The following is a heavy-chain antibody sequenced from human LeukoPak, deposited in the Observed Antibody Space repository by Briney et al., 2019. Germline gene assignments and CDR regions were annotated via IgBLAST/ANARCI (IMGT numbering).Heavy chain of an antibody. CDR1: GFTFSSYA. Sequence: SGGSARLSCAASGFTFSSYAMHWIRQAPGKGLEWVAVISYDGSNKYYADSVKGRFTISRDNSKNTLYLQMNSLRAEDTAVYYCARRGPSGWLQSGGAFDIWGQGTMVTVSS. CDR3: ARRGPSGWLQSGGAFDI. J-gene: IGHJ3*02. CDR2: ISYDGSNK. V-gene: IGHV3-30*04. D-gene: IGHD5-24*01.